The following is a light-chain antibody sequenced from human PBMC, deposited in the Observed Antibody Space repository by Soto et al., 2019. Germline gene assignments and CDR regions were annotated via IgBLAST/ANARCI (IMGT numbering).Light chain of an antibody. Sequence: EIVLTQSPGTLSLSPGARATLSCRASQSVNSNYLAWYQQKPGQAPRLLIYGASSRAAGIPDRFSGSGSGTDFTLTISRLEPEDFAVYYCQQYGSSPLTFGGGAKVEIK. J-gene: IGKJ4*01. CDR1: QSVNSNY. V-gene: IGKV3-20*01. CDR3: QQYGSSPLT. CDR2: GAS.